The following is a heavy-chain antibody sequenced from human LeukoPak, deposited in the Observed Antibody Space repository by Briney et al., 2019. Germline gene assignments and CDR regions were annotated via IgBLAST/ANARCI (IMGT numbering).Heavy chain of an antibody. CDR3: ARVTRPYGDYVWFDP. D-gene: IGHD4-17*01. V-gene: IGHV3-48*03. CDR2: ISSSGSTI. CDR1: GFTFSSYE. J-gene: IGHJ5*02. Sequence: GGSLRLSCAASGFTFSSYEMNWVRQAPGKGLEWVSYISSSGSTIYYADSVKGRFTISRDNAKNSLYLQMNSLRAEDTAVYYCARVTRPYGDYVWFDPWGQGTLVTVSS.